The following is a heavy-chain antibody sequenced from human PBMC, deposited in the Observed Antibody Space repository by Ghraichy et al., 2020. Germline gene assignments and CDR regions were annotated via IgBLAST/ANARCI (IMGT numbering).Heavy chain of an antibody. CDR1: GFTFSSYS. D-gene: IGHD6-13*01. CDR3: ASVPRSSSWYLFDY. Sequence: GGSLRLSCAASGFTFSSYSMNWVRQAPGKGLEWVSSISSSSSYIYYADSVKGRFTNSRDNAKNSLYLQMNSLRAEDTAVYYCASVPRSSSWYLFDYWGQGTLVTVSS. CDR2: ISSSSSYI. V-gene: IGHV3-21*01. J-gene: IGHJ4*02.